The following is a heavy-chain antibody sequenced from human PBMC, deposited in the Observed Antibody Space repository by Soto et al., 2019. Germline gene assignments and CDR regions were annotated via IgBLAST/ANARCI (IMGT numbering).Heavy chain of an antibody. J-gene: IGHJ3*02. V-gene: IGHV4-34*01. D-gene: IGHD6-13*01. CDR1: GGSFSGYY. CDR2: INHSGST. Sequence: PSETLSLTCAVYGGSFSGYYWSWIRQPPGKGLEWIGEINHSGSTNYNQYLKSRVTISVDTSKNQFSLKLSSVTAADTAVYYCARKYSSSWYRARNAFDIWGQGTMVTVSS. CDR3: ARKYSSSWYRARNAFDI.